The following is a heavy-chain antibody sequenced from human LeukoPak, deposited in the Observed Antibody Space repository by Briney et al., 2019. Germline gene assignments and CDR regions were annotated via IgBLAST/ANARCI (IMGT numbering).Heavy chain of an antibody. Sequence: ASVKVSWKASGGTFSSYAISWVRQAPAQGLEWMGRIIPIFGIANYAQKFQGRVTITADKSTSTAYMELSSLRSEDTAVYYCAGVAATPYYYYGMDVWGQGTTVTVSS. CDR3: AGVAATPYYYYGMDV. CDR1: GGTFSSYA. V-gene: IGHV1-69*04. D-gene: IGHD2-15*01. J-gene: IGHJ6*02. CDR2: IIPIFGIA.